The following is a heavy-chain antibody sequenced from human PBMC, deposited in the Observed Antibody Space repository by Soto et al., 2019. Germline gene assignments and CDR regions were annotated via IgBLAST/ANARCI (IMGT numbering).Heavy chain of an antibody. CDR1: GGSISSYY. J-gene: IGHJ6*03. Sequence: PSETLSLTCTVSGGSISSYYWSWIRQPLGKGLEWIGYIYYSWSTHYNPPLKSRVTISVDTSKNQFSLKLSSVTAADTAVYYVARCGLDPYYFVDVRGEQSKVTVAS. D-gene: IGHD6-19*01. CDR3: ARCGLDPYYFVDV. CDR2: IYYSWST. V-gene: IGHV4-59*08.